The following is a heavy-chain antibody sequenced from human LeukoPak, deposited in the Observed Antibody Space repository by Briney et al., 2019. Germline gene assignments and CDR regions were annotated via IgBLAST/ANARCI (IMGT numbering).Heavy chain of an antibody. V-gene: IGHV3-23*01. CDR3: AKAQYYGSGSSRFDY. D-gene: IGHD3-10*01. J-gene: IGHJ4*02. Sequence: GGSLRLSCAASGFTFSSYAMSWVRQAPGKGLGWVSAISGSGGSTYYADSVKGRFTVSRDNSKNTLYLQMNSLRAEDTAVYYCAKAQYYGSGSSRFDYWGQGTLVTVSS. CDR2: ISGSGGST. CDR1: GFTFSSYA.